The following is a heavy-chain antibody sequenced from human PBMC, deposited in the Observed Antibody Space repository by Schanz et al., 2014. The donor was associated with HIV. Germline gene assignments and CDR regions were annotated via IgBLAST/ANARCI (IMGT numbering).Heavy chain of an antibody. D-gene: IGHD2-21*01. CDR3: TREGNYYGGSVPGH. Sequence: VQVGEEGGGVVQPGGSLRLSFSSSFLSWTPPSITCFRQAPGKGLEWVAVINWNGDTTYYADSVKGRFTISRDNSNNVLFLHMPTLRAEDTATYYCTREGNYYGGSVPGHWGQGALVSVSS. J-gene: IGHJ4*02. V-gene: IGHV3-23*04. CDR1: FLSWTPPS. CDR2: INWNGDTT.